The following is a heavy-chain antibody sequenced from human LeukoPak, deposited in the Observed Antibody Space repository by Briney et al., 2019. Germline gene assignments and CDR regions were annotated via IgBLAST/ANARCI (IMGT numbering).Heavy chain of an antibody. CDR3: ARDASDSSGYYLYYYYMDV. J-gene: IGHJ6*03. CDR2: ISSSSSTI. CDR1: GFTFSSYS. D-gene: IGHD3-22*01. Sequence: GGSLRLSCAASGFTFSSYSMNWVRQAPGKGLEWVSYISSSSSTIYYADSVKGRFTISRDNAKNSLYLQMNSLRTEDTAVYYCARDASDSSGYYLYYYYMDVWGKGTTVTVSS. V-gene: IGHV3-48*04.